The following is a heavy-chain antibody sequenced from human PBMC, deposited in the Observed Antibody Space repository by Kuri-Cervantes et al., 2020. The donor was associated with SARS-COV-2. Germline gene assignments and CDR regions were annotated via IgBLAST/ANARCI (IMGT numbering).Heavy chain of an antibody. CDR1: GGSFSGYY. CDR2: INHSGST. D-gene: IGHD2-2*01. J-gene: IGHJ5*02. V-gene: IGHV4-34*01. Sequence: ESLKISCAVYGGSFSGYYWSWIRQPPGKGLEWIGEINHSGSTNYNPSLKSRVTISVDTSKNQLSLKLSSVTAADTAVYYCAREETDIVVVPAAMNWFDPWGQGTLVTVSS. CDR3: AREETDIVVVPAAMNWFDP.